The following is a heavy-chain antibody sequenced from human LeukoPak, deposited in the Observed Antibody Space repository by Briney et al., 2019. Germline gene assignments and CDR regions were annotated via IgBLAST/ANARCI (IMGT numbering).Heavy chain of an antibody. V-gene: IGHV4-34*01. Sequence: PSETLSLTCGVSGGSFSGFFWTWIRQSPGRGLEWIGEINRRGTTYYNPSLESRLAISLDTSRNQFFLNLTSVTAADTAVYFCARGGTTYFSGSETHPWGQGTLVTVSS. CDR3: ARGGTTYFSGSETHP. D-gene: IGHD3-10*01. J-gene: IGHJ5*02. CDR2: INRRGTT. CDR1: GGSFSGFF.